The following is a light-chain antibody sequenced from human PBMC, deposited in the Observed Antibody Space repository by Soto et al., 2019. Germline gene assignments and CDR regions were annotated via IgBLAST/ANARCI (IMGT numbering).Light chain of an antibody. Sequence: IVLTQSPATLSLSPGERATLSCRASQSIGGTYLAWYQQKPGQAPRLLIYGASSRATGIPDRFSGRGSGTDFTLSISRLEPEDFAMYYCQQYGMSPPVTFGGGTKLEIK. CDR3: QQYGMSPPVT. J-gene: IGKJ4*01. V-gene: IGKV3-20*01. CDR1: QSIGGTY. CDR2: GAS.